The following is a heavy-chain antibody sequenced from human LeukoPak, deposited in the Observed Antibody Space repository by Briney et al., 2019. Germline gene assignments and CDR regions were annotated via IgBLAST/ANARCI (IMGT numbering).Heavy chain of an antibody. J-gene: IGHJ6*02. Sequence: ASVKVSCKASGGTFSSYAISWVRQVPGQGLEWMGGIIPIFGTVNYAQKFQGRVTITADESTSTAYMELSSLRSEDTAVYYCARDDQWLSTGYYYYGMDVWGQGTTVTVSS. V-gene: IGHV1-69*13. CDR3: ARDDQWLSTGYYYYGMDV. D-gene: IGHD6-19*01. CDR2: IIPIFGTV. CDR1: GGTFSSYA.